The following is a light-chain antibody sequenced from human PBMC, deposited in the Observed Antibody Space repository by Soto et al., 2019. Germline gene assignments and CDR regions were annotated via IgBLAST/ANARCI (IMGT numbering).Light chain of an antibody. J-gene: IGLJ3*02. V-gene: IGLV2-11*01. CDR1: SSDVGAYNY. Sequence: QSVLIQPRSVSGSPGQSVTISCTGTSSDVGAYNYVSWYQHNPDKAPRLMIYDVNKRPSGVPDRFSGSKSGNAASLTVSGLQAEDEGDYYCCSYGGTYTVFGGGTKVTVL. CDR3: CSYGGTYTV. CDR2: DVN.